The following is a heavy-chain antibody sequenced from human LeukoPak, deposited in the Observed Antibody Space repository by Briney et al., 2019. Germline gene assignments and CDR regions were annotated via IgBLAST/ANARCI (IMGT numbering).Heavy chain of an antibody. Sequence: PSETLSLTCTVSGGSISSYYWSWIRQPPGKGLEWIGYIYYSGSTNYNPSLKSRVTISVDTSKNQFSLKLSSVTAADTAVYYCARVGYSSSSSAFDIWGQGTKVTVSS. CDR1: GGSISSYY. CDR2: IYYSGST. J-gene: IGHJ3*02. V-gene: IGHV4-59*01. D-gene: IGHD6-6*01. CDR3: ARVGYSSSSSAFDI.